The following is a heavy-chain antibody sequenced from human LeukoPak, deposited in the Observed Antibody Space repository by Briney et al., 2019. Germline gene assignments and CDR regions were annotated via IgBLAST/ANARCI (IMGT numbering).Heavy chain of an antibody. Sequence: GGSLRLSCAASGFTFSSYAMSWVRQAPGKGLEWVSGISSSGYSTYYADSVKGRFTISRDNSKNTLYLQMDSLRAEDTAVYYCAKVRGERIGSASNYWGQGTLVTVSS. D-gene: IGHD6-13*01. CDR3: AKVRGERIGSASNY. CDR1: GFTFSSYA. CDR2: ISSSGYST. J-gene: IGHJ4*02. V-gene: IGHV3-23*01.